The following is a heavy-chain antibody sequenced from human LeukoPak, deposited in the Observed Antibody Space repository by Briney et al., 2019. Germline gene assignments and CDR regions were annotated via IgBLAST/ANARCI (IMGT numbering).Heavy chain of an antibody. CDR2: ISWNSGSI. CDR1: GFTFDDYA. Sequence: PGGSLRLSCAASGFTFDDYAMHWVRQAPGKGLEWVSGISWNSGSIGCADSVKGRFTISRDNAKNSLYLQMNSMRAEDTALYYCAKDSSYYYGSGSYFGYYYYYMDVWGKGTTVTISS. CDR3: AKDSSYYYGSGSYFGYYYYYMDV. D-gene: IGHD3-10*01. J-gene: IGHJ6*03. V-gene: IGHV3-9*01.